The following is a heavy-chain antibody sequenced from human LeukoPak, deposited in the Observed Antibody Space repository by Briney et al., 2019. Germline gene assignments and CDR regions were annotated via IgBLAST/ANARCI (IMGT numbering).Heavy chain of an antibody. J-gene: IGHJ4*02. Sequence: GASVKVSCKASGYTFTSYYMHWVRQAPGQGLEWMGLINPSGSSTSYAQKFQGRLSLTRDMSTSTDYMELSSLRAEDTAVYYCALRVVRGVIFKSLFDYWGQGTLVTVSS. D-gene: IGHD3-10*01. V-gene: IGHV1-46*01. CDR1: GYTFTSYY. CDR2: INPSGSST. CDR3: ALRVVRGVIFKSLFDY.